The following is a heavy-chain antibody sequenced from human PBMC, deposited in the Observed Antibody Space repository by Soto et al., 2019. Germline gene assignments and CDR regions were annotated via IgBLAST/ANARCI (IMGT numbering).Heavy chain of an antibody. CDR2: ISGSGGST. CDR1: GFTFSSYA. Sequence: GGSLRLSCAASGFTFSSYAISWVRQAPGKGLEWVSAISGSGGSTYYADSVKGRFTISRDNSKNTLYLQMNSLRAEDTAVYYCAKDPLIYSGSYYYYGMDVWGQGTTVTVSS. J-gene: IGHJ6*02. CDR3: AKDPLIYSGSYYYYGMDV. V-gene: IGHV3-23*01. D-gene: IGHD1-26*01.